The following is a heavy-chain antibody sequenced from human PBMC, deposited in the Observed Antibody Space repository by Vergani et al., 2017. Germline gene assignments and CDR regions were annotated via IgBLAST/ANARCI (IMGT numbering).Heavy chain of an antibody. CDR2: IIPIFGTA. D-gene: IGHD3-22*01. CDR3: ARGVVTNYYDSSGYFDY. Sequence: QVQMVQSGSEVKKPGSSVKVSCKASGGTFSSYAISWVRQAPGQGLEWMGRIIPIFGTANYAQKFQGRVTITADESTSTAYMELSSLRSEDTAVYYCARGVVTNYYDSSGYFDYWGQGTLVTVSS. V-gene: IGHV1-69*15. J-gene: IGHJ4*02. CDR1: GGTFSSYA.